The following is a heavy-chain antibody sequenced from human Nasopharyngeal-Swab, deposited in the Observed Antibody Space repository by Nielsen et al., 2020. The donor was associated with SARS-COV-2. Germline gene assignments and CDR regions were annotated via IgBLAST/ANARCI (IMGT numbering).Heavy chain of an antibody. Sequence: GESLKISCAASGFSFDDHTMHWVRQAPGKGLEWVATISYEGRIKYYGDSVEGRFTISRDNSKNTLYLEMNRLRPEDTAIYSCAKDQWPRYDILTGWNGMDVWGQGTTVIVSS. D-gene: IGHD3-9*01. CDR1: GFSFDDHT. CDR2: ISYEGRIK. V-gene: IGHV3-30*18. CDR3: AKDQWPRYDILTGWNGMDV. J-gene: IGHJ6*02.